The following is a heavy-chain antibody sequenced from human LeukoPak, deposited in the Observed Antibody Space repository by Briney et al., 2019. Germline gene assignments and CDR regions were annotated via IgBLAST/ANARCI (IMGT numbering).Heavy chain of an antibody. D-gene: IGHD2-15*01. CDR2: ISGSGGST. V-gene: IGHV3-23*01. Sequence: PGASLRLSCAASGFTFSSYAMSWVRQAPGKGLEWVSAISGSGGSTYYADPVKGRFTISRDNSKNTLYLQMNSLRAEDTAVYYCAKGGYCSGGSCYEVYYYYYYGMDVWGQGTTVTVSS. CDR1: GFTFSSYA. CDR3: AKGGYCSGGSCYEVYYYYYYGMDV. J-gene: IGHJ6*02.